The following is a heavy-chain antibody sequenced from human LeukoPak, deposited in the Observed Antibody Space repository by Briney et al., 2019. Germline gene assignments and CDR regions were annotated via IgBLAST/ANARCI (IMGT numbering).Heavy chain of an antibody. Sequence: PGGSLRLSCAASGFTFSSYWMSWVRQAPGKGLEWVANIKQDGSEKYYVDSVEGRFTISRDNAKNSLYLQMNSLRAEDTAVYYCARVWCSSTSCYTGIYYFDYWGQGTLVTVSS. CDR3: ARVWCSSTSCYTGIYYFDY. J-gene: IGHJ4*02. V-gene: IGHV3-7*01. CDR2: IKQDGSEK. D-gene: IGHD2-2*02. CDR1: GFTFSSYW.